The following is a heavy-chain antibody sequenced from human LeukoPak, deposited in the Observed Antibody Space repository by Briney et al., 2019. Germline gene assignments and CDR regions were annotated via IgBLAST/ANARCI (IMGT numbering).Heavy chain of an antibody. J-gene: IGHJ4*02. Sequence: GRSLRLSCAASGFTFSSYAMHWVRQAPGKGLEWVAVISYDGSNKYYADSVKGRFTISRDNSKNTLYLQMTSLRAEDTAVYYCAGAYYDILTTGYWRQGTLVTVSS. CDR3: AGAYYDILTTGY. D-gene: IGHD3-9*01. CDR2: ISYDGSNK. CDR1: GFTFSSYA. V-gene: IGHV3-30*01.